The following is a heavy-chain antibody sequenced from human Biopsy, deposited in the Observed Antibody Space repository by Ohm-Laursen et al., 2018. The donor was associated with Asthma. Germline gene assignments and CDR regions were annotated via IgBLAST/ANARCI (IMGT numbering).Heavy chain of an antibody. V-gene: IGHV3-23*01. Sequence: SLRLSCSASGFAVSRDHMFWVRQAPGKGLEWVSGISGDAQRTYYEDSVKGRFTTSRDNSKNTIYLQLNSLRAEDTAVYYCARGDSSNWSHYYFDYWGQGTLVTVSS. CDR2: ISGDAQRT. D-gene: IGHD3-22*01. J-gene: IGHJ4*02. CDR3: ARGDSSNWSHYYFDY. CDR1: GFAVSRDH.